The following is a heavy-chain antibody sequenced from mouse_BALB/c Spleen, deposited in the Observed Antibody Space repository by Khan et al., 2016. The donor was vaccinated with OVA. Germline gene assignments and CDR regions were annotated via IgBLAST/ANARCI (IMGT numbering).Heavy chain of an antibody. CDR2: ISYSGST. CDR1: GYSNTSDYA. CDR3: ARDGSRYNYAMDY. J-gene: IGHJ4*01. V-gene: IGHV3-2*02. D-gene: IGHD2-3*01. Sequence: EVKLLESGPGLVKPSQSLSLTCTVTGYSNTSDYAWNWIRQLPGNKLEWMGYISYSGSTNYNPSLKSRISITRDTSKNQFFLQLNSVTTEDTATYYCARDGSRYNYAMDYWGQGTSVTVSS.